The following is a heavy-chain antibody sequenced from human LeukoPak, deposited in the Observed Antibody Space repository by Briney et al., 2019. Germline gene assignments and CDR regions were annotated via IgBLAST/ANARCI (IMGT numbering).Heavy chain of an antibody. D-gene: IGHD3-16*02. Sequence: GGSLRLSCAASGFTFSSYAMHWVRQAPGKGLEWVAVISYDGSNKYYADSVKGRFTISRDNSKNTLYLQMNSLRAEDTAVYYCARGAPSSFQYYFDYWGQGTLVTVSS. CDR3: ARGAPSSFQYYFDY. CDR2: ISYDGSNK. J-gene: IGHJ4*02. V-gene: IGHV3-30-3*01. CDR1: GFTFSSYA.